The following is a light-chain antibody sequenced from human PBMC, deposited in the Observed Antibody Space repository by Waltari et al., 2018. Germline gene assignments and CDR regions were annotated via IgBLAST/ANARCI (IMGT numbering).Light chain of an antibody. J-gene: IGLJ3*02. CDR2: VNSAGSH. CDR3: ETGGHGTWV. Sequence: QLVLTQSPSASASLGASVKLTCTLSSGHSSNIIAWLQQQPGKVPRYLMKVNSAGSHRKGDEIPDRFSGSSSGAERYLTISSLQSEDEADYYCETGGHGTWVFGGGTKLTVL. CDR1: SGHSSNI. V-gene: IGLV4-69*01.